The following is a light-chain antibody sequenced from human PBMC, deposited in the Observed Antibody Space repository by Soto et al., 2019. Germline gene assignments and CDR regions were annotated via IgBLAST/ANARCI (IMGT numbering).Light chain of an antibody. CDR1: ENIKNR. CDR2: DAF. J-gene: IGKJ4*01. V-gene: IGKV3-15*01. CDR3: QQYDDWPLT. Sequence: EKVMTQSPATLSVSPGERATLSCRASENIKNRLAWYQQKPGQGPRLLIYDAFTRATDIPARFSGSASGTEFTLTISSLQSEDSVFYYCQQYDDWPLTLGGGTKVEIK.